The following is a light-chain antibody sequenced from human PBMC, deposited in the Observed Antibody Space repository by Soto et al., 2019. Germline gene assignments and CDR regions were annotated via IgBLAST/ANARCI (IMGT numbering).Light chain of an antibody. CDR1: QSISIW. CDR2: KAS. Sequence: IQMTQSPSTLSAFVGDRVTITCRASQSISIWLAWYQQKPGKAPNLLIYKASSLESGVPSRFSGSGSGTEFTLTISSLQPDDFATYYCQQYNTYSPTFGQGTKVEIK. J-gene: IGKJ1*01. V-gene: IGKV1-5*03. CDR3: QQYNTYSPT.